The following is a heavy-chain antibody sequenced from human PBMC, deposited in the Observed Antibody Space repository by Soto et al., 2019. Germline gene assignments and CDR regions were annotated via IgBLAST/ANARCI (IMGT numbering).Heavy chain of an antibody. J-gene: IGHJ4*02. CDR3: GRVPAPGRPVTTYY. CDR2: INPNAGDT. Sequence: QVQLVQSGAEVKKPGASVKVSCKTSGYIFTDFFVHWIRQAPGQGLEWLGWINPNAGDTEYAQKFLGRVFMTRDTSTNTVYMEMTELTSNDTAVYYCGRVPAPGRPVTTYYWGQGSLV. V-gene: IGHV1-2*02. CDR1: GYIFTDFF. D-gene: IGHD4-17*01.